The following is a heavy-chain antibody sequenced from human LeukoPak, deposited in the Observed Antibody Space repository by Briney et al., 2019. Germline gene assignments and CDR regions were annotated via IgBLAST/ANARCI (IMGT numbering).Heavy chain of an antibody. D-gene: IGHD3-3*01. V-gene: IGHV3-74*01. Sequence: GGSLRLSCVASGFTFGAYWMHWVRRVPGKGLVWVSGIKTDGTYTNYADSVKGRFTISRDNSKNTLYLQMNSLRAEDTAVYYCAKPAATIFGVVTYYYYGMDVWGQGTTVTVSS. CDR1: GFTFGAYW. J-gene: IGHJ6*02. CDR3: AKPAATIFGVVTYYYYGMDV. CDR2: IKTDGTYT.